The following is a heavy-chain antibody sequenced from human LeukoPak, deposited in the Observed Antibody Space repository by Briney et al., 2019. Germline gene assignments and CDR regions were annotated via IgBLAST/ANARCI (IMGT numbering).Heavy chain of an antibody. J-gene: IGHJ4*02. CDR1: GGSISSSNYY. V-gene: IGHV4-39*01. Sequence: SETLSLTCTVSGGSISSSNYYWGWVRQPPGKGLEWIGSIDYRGSTYYNPSLKSRVTISVDTSKNQFSLKLSSVTAADTAVYYCARLRGYSFGVSDYWGQGTLATVSS. CDR2: IDYRGST. CDR3: ARLRGYSFGVSDY. D-gene: IGHD5-18*01.